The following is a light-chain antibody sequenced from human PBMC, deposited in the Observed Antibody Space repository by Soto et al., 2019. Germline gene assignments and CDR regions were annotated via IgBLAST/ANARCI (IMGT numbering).Light chain of an antibody. J-gene: IGKJ2*01. CDR1: QSVLYSSNNQNY. CDR2: WAS. CDR3: QQYYSAPRT. Sequence: DIVMTQSPDSLAVSLGERATINCKSSQSVLYSSNNQNYLAWYQQKPGQPPKLLIYWASTRESGVPDRFSGSGSGTDFTLTISSLQAEDVAVYYCQQYYSAPRTFGRRTKLEIK. V-gene: IGKV4-1*01.